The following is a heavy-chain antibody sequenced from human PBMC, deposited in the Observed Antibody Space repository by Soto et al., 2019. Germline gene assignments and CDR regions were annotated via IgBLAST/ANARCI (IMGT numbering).Heavy chain of an antibody. D-gene: IGHD3-22*01. CDR3: ARLGAYYKALDS. J-gene: IGHJ4*02. Sequence: SKTLSLTCTVSDGSLSPNYWSWIRQSPGKGLEWIGYIYYVWSTPSNPSLKILFPLSLDPSQNEVSLKLSSVPAAYPAVYYCARLGAYYKALDSWGRETLVTVPS. CDR2: IYYVWST. V-gene: IGHV4-59*08. CDR1: DGSLSPNY.